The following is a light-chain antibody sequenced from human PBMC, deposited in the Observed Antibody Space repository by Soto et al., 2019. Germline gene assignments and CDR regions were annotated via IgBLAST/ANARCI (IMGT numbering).Light chain of an antibody. CDR1: SSDVGGYNY. J-gene: IGLJ2*01. CDR3: SSYSRSNDYVV. CDR2: EVT. V-gene: IGLV2-8*01. Sequence: ALTQPPSASGSPGQSVTISCTGTSSDVGGYNYVSWYQQHPGKAPKLMIFEVTKRPSGVPGRFSGSKSGNTASLTVSGLQADDEADYYCSSYSRSNDYVVFGGGTKLTVL.